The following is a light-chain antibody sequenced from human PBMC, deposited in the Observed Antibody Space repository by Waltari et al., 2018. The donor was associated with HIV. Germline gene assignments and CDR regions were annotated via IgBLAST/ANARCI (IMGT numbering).Light chain of an antibody. CDR3: QSYDSSLRASV. V-gene: IGLV1-40*01. Sequence: QSALTQPPSVSGAQGQRVTISCTGNRSNIGAGYFVHWYQHLPGTAPKLLVYSDINRPSGVPDRFSGSKSGTPASLVITGLQAEDEADYYCQSYDSSLRASVFGGGTKLTVL. J-gene: IGLJ2*01. CDR1: RSNIGAGYF. CDR2: SDI.